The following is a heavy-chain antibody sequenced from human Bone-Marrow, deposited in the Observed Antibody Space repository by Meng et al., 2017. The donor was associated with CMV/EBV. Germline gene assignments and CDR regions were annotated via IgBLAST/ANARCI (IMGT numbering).Heavy chain of an antibody. D-gene: IGHD3-9*01. V-gene: IGHV1-2*02. CDR3: ARYYDILTGPDY. Sequence: GESLKISCKGSGYSFTGYYMHWVRQAPGQGLEWMGWINPNSGGTNYAQKFQGRVTMTRDTSISTAYMELSRLRSDDTAVYYCARYYDILTGPDYWGQGTLVTVSS. CDR2: INPNSGGT. CDR1: GYSFTGYY. J-gene: IGHJ4*02.